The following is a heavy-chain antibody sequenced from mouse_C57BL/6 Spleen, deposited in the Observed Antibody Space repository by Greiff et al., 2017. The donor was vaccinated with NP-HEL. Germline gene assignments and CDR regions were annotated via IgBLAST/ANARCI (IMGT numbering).Heavy chain of an antibody. J-gene: IGHJ1*03. CDR2: ISDGGSYT. D-gene: IGHD1-1*02. CDR3: ARETGGYFDV. V-gene: IGHV5-4*01. Sequence: EVKLVESGGGLVKPGGSLKLSCAASGFTFSSYAMSWVRQTPEKRLEWVATISDGGSYTYYPDNVKGRFTISRDNAKNNLYLQMSHLKSEDTAMYYCARETGGYFDVWGTGTTVTVSS. CDR1: GFTFSSYA.